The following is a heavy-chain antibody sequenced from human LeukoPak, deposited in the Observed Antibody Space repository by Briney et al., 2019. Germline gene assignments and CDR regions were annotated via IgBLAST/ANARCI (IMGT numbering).Heavy chain of an antibody. Sequence: SETLSLTCAVYGGSFSGYYWSWIRQPPGKGLEWIGEINHSGSTNYNPSLKSRVTISVDTSKNQFALKLSSVTAADTAVYYCARHSGRGYDYVWGSYRYTGQPFDYWGQGTLVTVSS. CDR3: ARHSGRGYDYVWGSYRYTGQPFDY. D-gene: IGHD3-16*02. CDR1: GGSFSGYY. V-gene: IGHV4-34*01. CDR2: INHSGST. J-gene: IGHJ4*02.